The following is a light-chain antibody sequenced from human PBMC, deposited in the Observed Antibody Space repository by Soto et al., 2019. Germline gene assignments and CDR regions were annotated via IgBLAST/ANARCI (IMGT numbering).Light chain of an antibody. CDR2: KAS. Sequence: DIQMNQSPSTLSASVRDRVTITCRASQTISSWLAWYQQKPGKAPKLLIYKASTLKSGVPSRFSGSGSGTEFTLTISCLQPDDFATYYCQHYNSYSEAFGQGTKVDIK. J-gene: IGKJ1*01. V-gene: IGKV1-5*03. CDR1: QTISSW. CDR3: QHYNSYSEA.